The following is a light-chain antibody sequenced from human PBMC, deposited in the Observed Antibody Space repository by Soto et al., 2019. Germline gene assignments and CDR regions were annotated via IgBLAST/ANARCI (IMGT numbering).Light chain of an antibody. CDR1: QSISRY. CDR3: QQRSNWPPT. V-gene: IGKV3-11*01. Sequence: IVLTQSPGTLSLSPGERTTLSCRASQSISRYLAWYQQKPGQAPRLLIYDASNRATGIPARFSGSGSGTDFTLNISNLEPEDFAVYYCQQRSNWPPTFGQGTRLEIK. J-gene: IGKJ5*01. CDR2: DAS.